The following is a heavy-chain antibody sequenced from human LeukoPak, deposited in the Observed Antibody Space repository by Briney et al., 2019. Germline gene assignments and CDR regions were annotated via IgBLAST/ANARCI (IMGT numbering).Heavy chain of an antibody. CDR3: ARVLAAAGGVWFDP. CDR2: IFSGGNT. V-gene: IGHV3-53*01. J-gene: IGHJ5*02. CDR1: GFTVSNHH. Sequence: GGSLRLSCGASGFTVSNHHMSWVRQTPGKGLEWVSVIFSGGNTYYTDSVKGRFTISRDNSKNTLYLQVNRLRAEDTAVYYCARVLAAAGGVWFDPWGQGTLVTVSS. D-gene: IGHD6-13*01.